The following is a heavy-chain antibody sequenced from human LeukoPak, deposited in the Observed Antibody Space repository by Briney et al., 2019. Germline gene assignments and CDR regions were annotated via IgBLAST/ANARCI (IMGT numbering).Heavy chain of an antibody. CDR1: GDSVSSNSAA. Sequence: SQTLSLTCAISGDSVSSNSAAWNWIRQSPSRGLEWLGRTYYRSKWYNDYAVSMRSRVSINPDTSKNQFSLQLNSVTPEDTAVYYCARDFFYSGSYGGAFDIWGQGTMVTVSS. CDR3: ARDFFYSGSYGGAFDI. V-gene: IGHV6-1*01. D-gene: IGHD1-26*01. J-gene: IGHJ3*02. CDR2: TYYRSKWYN.